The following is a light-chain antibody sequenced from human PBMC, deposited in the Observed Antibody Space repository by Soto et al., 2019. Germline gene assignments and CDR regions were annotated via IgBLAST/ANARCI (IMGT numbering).Light chain of an antibody. CDR2: DVN. CDR1: SSDVGTYDY. V-gene: IGLV2-14*01. J-gene: IGLJ1*01. CDR3: CSFSTSGTHV. Sequence: QSALTQPASVSGSPGQSITISCTGTSSDVGTYDYVSWHQQHPGKAPKLIIYDVNNRPSGVSSRFSGSKSGNTACLTISGLQAEDEADYYCCSFSTSGTHVFGTGTKVTVL.